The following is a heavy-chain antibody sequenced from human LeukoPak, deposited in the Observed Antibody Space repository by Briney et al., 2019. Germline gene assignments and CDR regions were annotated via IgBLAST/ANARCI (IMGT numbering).Heavy chain of an antibody. D-gene: IGHD3-16*01. J-gene: IGHJ4*02. Sequence: GSLRLSCAASGFTFSSYAMSWVRQAPGKGLEWIGEINLSGSTNYNPSLKSRVTISVDTSKNQFSLKLSSVTAADTAVYYCARAVVSTVVMLDYWGQGTLVTVSS. V-gene: IGHV4-34*01. CDR2: INLSGST. CDR3: ARAVVSTVVMLDY. CDR1: GFTFSSYA.